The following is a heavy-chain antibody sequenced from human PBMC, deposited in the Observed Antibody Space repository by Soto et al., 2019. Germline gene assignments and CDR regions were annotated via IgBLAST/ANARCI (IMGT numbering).Heavy chain of an antibody. CDR1: GFTFSSYA. CDR3: AKDRFGEYFYYGMDV. V-gene: IGHV3-23*01. J-gene: IGHJ6*02. D-gene: IGHD3-10*01. CDR2: ISGSGGST. Sequence: EVQLLESGGGLVQPGGSLRLSCAASGFTFSSYAMNWVRQAPGKGLEWVSGISGSGGSTYYADSVKGRFTISRDNSKNTRYLQMNSLRAEGTAVYYCAKDRFGEYFYYGMDVWGQGTTVTVSS.